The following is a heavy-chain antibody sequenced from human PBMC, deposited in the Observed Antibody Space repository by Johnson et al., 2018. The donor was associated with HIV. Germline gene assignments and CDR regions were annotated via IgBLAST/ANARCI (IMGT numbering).Heavy chain of an antibody. D-gene: IGHD3-3*01. CDR1: GFTFSSYA. J-gene: IGHJ3*02. Sequence: VQLVESGGGVVQPGRSLRLSCAASGFTFSSYAMHWVRQAPGKGLEWVAVISYDGSNKYYADSVKGRFTISRDNSNNTLYLQMNSLKTEDTAVYYCTTTDYRANTVFGVATDAFDIWGQGTMVTVSS. CDR2: ISYDGSNK. V-gene: IGHV3-30*04. CDR3: TTTDYRANTVFGVATDAFDI.